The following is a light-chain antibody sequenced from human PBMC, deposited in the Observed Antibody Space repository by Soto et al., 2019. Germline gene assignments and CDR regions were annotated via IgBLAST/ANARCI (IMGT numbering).Light chain of an antibody. V-gene: IGKV1-39*01. J-gene: IGKJ4*01. CDR1: QSISSY. CDR2: AAS. CDR3: QQSYSTPLT. Sequence: EIQMTQSPPSLYINTGDRATLSCRASQSISSYLDWYQQKPGKAPKLLIYAASSLQSGVPSRFSGSGSGTDFTLTISSLQPEDFATYYCQQSYSTPLTFGGGTKVDIK.